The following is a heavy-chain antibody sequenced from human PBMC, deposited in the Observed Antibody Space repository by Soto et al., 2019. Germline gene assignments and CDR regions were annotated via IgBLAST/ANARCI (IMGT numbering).Heavy chain of an antibody. D-gene: IGHD6-13*01. CDR1: GFTFSSYW. Sequence: GGSLRLSCAASGFTFSSYWMHWVRQAPGKGLVWVSRINGDGSTTSYADSVKGRFTISRDNAKNTLYLQMNSLRAEDTAVYYCASRAAPGPCWGQGTLVTVSS. CDR2: INGDGSTT. V-gene: IGHV3-74*01. J-gene: IGHJ4*02. CDR3: ASRAAPGPC.